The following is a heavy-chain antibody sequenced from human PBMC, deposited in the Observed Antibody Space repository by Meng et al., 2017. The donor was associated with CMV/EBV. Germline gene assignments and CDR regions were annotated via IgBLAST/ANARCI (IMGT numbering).Heavy chain of an antibody. D-gene: IGHD4-11*01. CDR3: ARRDDYSNYVLFY. CDR1: GFTSSDYY. J-gene: IGHJ4*02. V-gene: IGHV3-11*01. CDR2: ISSSGSTI. Sequence: GGSLRLSCAASGFTSSDYYMSWIRQAPGKGLEWVSYISSSGSTIYYADSVKGRFTISRDNAKNSLYLQMNSLRAEDTAVYYCARRDDYSNYVLFYWGQGTLVTVSS.